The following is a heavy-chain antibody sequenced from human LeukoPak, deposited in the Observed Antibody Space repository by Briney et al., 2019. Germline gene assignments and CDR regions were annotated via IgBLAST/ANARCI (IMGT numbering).Heavy chain of an antibody. CDR3: VRDWGYDSSGYWQKYFDT. CDR2: INSDGSST. J-gene: IGHJ4*02. D-gene: IGHD3-22*01. V-gene: IGHV3-74*01. CDR1: GFTFSTYW. Sequence: GGSLRLSCAASGFTFSTYWMHWVRQAPGKGLVWVSSINSDGSSTSYADSVRGRFTISRDNAKNTLYLQMNSLRAEDTAVYYCVRDWGYDSSGYWQKYFDTWGQGTLVTVSS.